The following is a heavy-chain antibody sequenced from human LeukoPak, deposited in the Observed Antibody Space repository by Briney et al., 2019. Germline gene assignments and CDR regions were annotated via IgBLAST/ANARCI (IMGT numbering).Heavy chain of an antibody. Sequence: GASVKVSCKASGYTLTGYYMHWVRQAPGQGLEWMGWINPNSGGTNYAQKFQGRVTMTRDTSISTAYMELSRLRSDDTAVYYCARGLYSGYGTKDYWGQGTLVTVSS. CDR2: INPNSGGT. D-gene: IGHD5-12*01. V-gene: IGHV1-2*02. CDR1: GYTLTGYY. J-gene: IGHJ4*02. CDR3: ARGLYSGYGTKDY.